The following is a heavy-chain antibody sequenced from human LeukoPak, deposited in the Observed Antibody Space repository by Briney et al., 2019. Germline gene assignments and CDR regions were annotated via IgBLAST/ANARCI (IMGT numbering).Heavy chain of an antibody. CDR2: INHSGST. CDR3: ARVVWSSYYYYYYMDV. V-gene: IGHV4-34*01. D-gene: IGHD3-10*01. CDR1: GGSFSGYY. J-gene: IGHJ6*03. Sequence: SSETLSLTCAVYGGSFSGYYWSWIRQPPGKGLEWIGEINHSGSTNYNPSLKSRVTISVDTSKNQFSLKLSSVTAADTAVYYCARVVWSSYYYYYYMDVWGKGTTVTVSS.